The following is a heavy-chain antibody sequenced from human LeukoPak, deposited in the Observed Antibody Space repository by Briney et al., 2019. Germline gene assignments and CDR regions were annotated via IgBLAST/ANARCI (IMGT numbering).Heavy chain of an antibody. CDR1: GFTFDSYT. CDR2: ISSSNSYI. V-gene: IGHV3-21*01. D-gene: IGHD4-23*01. J-gene: IGHJ4*02. CDR3: ARASTPRNYFDH. Sequence: PGRSLRLSCAASGFTFDSYTMNWVRQSPGKGLEWVSSISSSNSYIYYMDSVRGRFTISRDNAANSLYLQMDSLRVDDTAIYYCARASTPRNYFDHWGRGILVTVSS.